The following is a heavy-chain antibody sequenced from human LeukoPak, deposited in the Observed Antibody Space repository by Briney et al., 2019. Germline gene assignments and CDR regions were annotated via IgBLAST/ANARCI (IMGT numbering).Heavy chain of an antibody. V-gene: IGHV1-2*02. D-gene: IGHD7-27*01. CDR3: ASQDWGGDYYYYYMDV. CDR2: INPNSGGT. CDR1: GYTFTGYY. Sequence: ASVKVSCKASGYTFTGYYMHWVRQAPGQGLEWMGWINPNSGGTNYAQKFQGRVTMTRDTSISTAYMELSRLRSDDTAVYYCASQDWGGDYYYYYMDVWGQGTLVTVSS. J-gene: IGHJ6*03.